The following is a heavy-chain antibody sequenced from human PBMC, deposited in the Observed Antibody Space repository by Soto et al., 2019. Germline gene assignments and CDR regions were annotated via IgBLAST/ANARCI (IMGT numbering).Heavy chain of an antibody. CDR1: VITYSTYW. V-gene: IGHV3-7*01. Sequence: GWSVRLACVGSVITYSTYWMAWVLQLPGKGLEWVAYMKPDGSQTFYVDSVKGRFAISRDNVRNSLYLHIRSLSVDDTAVYYCAREPRVLSYWGQGTLVTVSS. J-gene: IGHJ1*01. CDR3: AREPRVLSY. CDR2: MKPDGSQT. D-gene: IGHD3-10*01.